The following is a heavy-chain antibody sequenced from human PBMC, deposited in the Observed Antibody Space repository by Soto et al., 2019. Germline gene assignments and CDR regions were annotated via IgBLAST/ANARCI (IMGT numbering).Heavy chain of an antibody. J-gene: IGHJ4*02. CDR1: GGTFSSYA. CDR3: ARWRGIIAAAGTDYFDY. Sequence: QVQLVQSGAEVKKPGSSVKVSCKASGGTFSSYAISWVRQAPGQGLEWMGGIIPIFGTANYAQKFQGRVTITADESTSKAYMELSSLRSEDTAVYYCARWRGIIAAAGTDYFDYWGQGTLVTVSS. V-gene: IGHV1-69*01. CDR2: IIPIFGTA. D-gene: IGHD6-13*01.